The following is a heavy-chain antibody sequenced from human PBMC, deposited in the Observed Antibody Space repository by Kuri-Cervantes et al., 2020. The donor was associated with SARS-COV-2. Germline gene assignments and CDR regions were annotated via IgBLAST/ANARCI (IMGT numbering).Heavy chain of an antibody. J-gene: IGHJ4*02. CDR3: ARKDYSNYDLPLDY. CDR1: GRTFSNYA. V-gene: IGHV1-69*05. Sequence: SVKVSCKASGRTFSNYAFSWVRQAPGQGLEWMGGIIPLFSTTNYAQRFQGRVTITMDESTNTVYMELSSLTSEDTAVYYCARKDYSNYDLPLDYWGQGTLVTVSS. CDR2: IIPLFSTT. D-gene: IGHD4-11*01.